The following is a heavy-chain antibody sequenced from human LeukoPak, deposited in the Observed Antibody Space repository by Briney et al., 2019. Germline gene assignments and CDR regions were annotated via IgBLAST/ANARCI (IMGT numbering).Heavy chain of an antibody. CDR2: ISSSSSYI. D-gene: IGHD6-13*01. CDR1: GFTFSSYS. Sequence: PGGSLRLSCAASGFTFSSYSMNWVRQAPGKGLEWVSSISSSSSYIYYADSVKGRFTISRDNAKNSLYLQMNSLRAEDTAVYYCARDDPYSRGIDYWGQGTLVTVSS. V-gene: IGHV3-21*01. CDR3: ARDDPYSRGIDY. J-gene: IGHJ4*02.